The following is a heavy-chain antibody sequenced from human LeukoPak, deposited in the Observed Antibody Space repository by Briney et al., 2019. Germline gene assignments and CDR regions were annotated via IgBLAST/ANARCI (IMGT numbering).Heavy chain of an antibody. D-gene: IGHD3-22*01. CDR2: IYTSGST. J-gene: IGHJ3*02. CDR1: GGSISSYY. V-gene: IGHV4-4*07. CDR3: ARSRGYYYVSAFDI. Sequence: SETLSLACTVSGGSISSYYWSWIRQPAGKGLEWIGRIYTSGSTNYNPSLKSRVTMSVDTSKNQFSLKLSSVTAADTAVYYCARSRGYYYVSAFDIWGQGTMVTVSS.